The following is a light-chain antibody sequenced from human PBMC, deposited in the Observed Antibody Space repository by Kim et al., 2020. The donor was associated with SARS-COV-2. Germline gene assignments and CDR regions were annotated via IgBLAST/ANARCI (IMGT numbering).Light chain of an antibody. Sequence: SQGERATPSRRASQSVNSFLAWYQQKPGQAPRLLLYGVSTRATGIPARFSGSGSGTEFTLTISSLQSEDFAVYYCQQYNNMPPITFGQGTRLEIK. J-gene: IGKJ5*01. CDR1: QSVNSF. CDR2: GVS. V-gene: IGKV3-15*01. CDR3: QQYNNMPPIT.